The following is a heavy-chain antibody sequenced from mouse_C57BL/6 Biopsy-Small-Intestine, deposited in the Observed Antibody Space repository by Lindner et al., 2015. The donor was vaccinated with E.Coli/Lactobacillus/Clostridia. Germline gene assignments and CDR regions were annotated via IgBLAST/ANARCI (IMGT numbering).Heavy chain of an antibody. J-gene: IGHJ4*01. CDR3: SRRFRMGGGYYYAMDV. V-gene: IGHV1-81*01. Sequence: SVKVSCKASGGTFSNYAISWVRQAPGQGFEWMGGIIPMFGTANYAQKFQGRVTITAEESTSTAYMELSSLRSEDTAVYYCSRRFRMGGGYYYAMDVWGQGTTVTVSS. CDR2: IIPMFGTA. D-gene: IGHD2-3*01. CDR1: GGTFSNYA.